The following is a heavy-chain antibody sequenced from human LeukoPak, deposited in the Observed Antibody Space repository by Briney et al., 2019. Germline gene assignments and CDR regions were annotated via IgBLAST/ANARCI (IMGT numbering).Heavy chain of an antibody. V-gene: IGHV3-11*03. Sequence: PGGSLRLSCAASGFTFSDYFMSWIRQAPGKGLEWVSYISSRSSNYTNYADSVKGRFTISRDNAKNSLYLQMNSLRAEDTAVYYCASFYYSALFDYWGQGTLVTVSS. D-gene: IGHD4/OR15-4a*01. CDR2: ISSRSSNYT. CDR1: GFTFSDYF. J-gene: IGHJ4*02. CDR3: ASFYYSALFDY.